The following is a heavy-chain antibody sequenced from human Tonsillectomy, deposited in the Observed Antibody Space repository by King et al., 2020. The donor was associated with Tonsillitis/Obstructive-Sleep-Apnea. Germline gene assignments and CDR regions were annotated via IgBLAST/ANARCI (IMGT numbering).Heavy chain of an antibody. CDR3: ASPAPHVVREPNAFDI. J-gene: IGHJ3*02. CDR2: FYRSGGT. V-gene: IGHV4-39*01. D-gene: IGHD3-10*01. CDR1: GGSISSSNSSSYY. Sequence: PLQESGPGLVKPSETMSLTCTVSGGSISSSNSSSYYWAWIRQPPGKGLEWIGSFYRSGGTYYSPSLKSRVTISVDTSKNQFSLKLSSVTAADTAVYYLASPAPHVVREPNAFDIWGQGTVVTVSS.